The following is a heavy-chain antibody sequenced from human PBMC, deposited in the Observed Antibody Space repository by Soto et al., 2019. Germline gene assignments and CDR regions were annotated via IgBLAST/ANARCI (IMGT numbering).Heavy chain of an antibody. V-gene: IGHV4-59*01. CDR3: ARGALTTYFDY. J-gene: IGHJ4*02. CDR2: FYYSGST. CDR1: GGSISSYY. Sequence: LSLTCTVSGGSISSYYWSWIRQPPGKGLEWIGYFYYSGSTNYNPSLKSRVTISVDTSKNQFSLKLTSVTAADTAVYYCARGALTTYFDYWGQGTLVTVSS.